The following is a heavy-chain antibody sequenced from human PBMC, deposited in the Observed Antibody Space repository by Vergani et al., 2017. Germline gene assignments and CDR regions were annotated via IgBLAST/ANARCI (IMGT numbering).Heavy chain of an antibody. Sequence: EVQLVQSGAEVKKPGESLKISCKGSGYSFTSYWIGWVRQMPGKGLEWMGIIYPGDSDTRYSPSFQGQVTISADKSISTAYLQWSSLKASDTAMYYCARQGPGELSLYYYYYYYMDVWGKGTTVTVSS. CDR1: GYSFTSYW. V-gene: IGHV5-51*01. CDR2: IYPGDSDT. J-gene: IGHJ6*03. CDR3: ARQGPGELSLYYYYYYYMDV. D-gene: IGHD3-16*02.